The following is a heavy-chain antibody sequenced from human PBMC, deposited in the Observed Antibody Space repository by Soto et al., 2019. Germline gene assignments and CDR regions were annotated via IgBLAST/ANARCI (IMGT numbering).Heavy chain of an antibody. J-gene: IGHJ4*02. D-gene: IGHD3-9*01. CDR3: AREYYGLLTGYYNDH. V-gene: IGHV3-74*01. Sequence: EVQLVESGGDSVQPGGSLRLSCAASGFPFSSYWMHWVCHTPGKGLEWVSRISGDGTTIYYADSVTGRFTVSRDNAKNTLSLQMSVLGDEDTAVYYCAREYYGLLTGYYNDHWGQGTLVSVSS. CDR2: ISGDGTTI. CDR1: GFPFSSYW.